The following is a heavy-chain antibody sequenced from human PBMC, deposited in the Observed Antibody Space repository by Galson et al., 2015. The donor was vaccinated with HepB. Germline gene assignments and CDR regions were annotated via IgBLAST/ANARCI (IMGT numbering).Heavy chain of an antibody. CDR3: ARDPHAAYSGYDPPHSGYFAY. CDR1: GGTFSSYA. J-gene: IGHJ4*02. V-gene: IGHV1-69*04. Sequence: SVKVSCKASGGTFSSYAISWVRQAPGQGLEWMGRIIPILGIANYAQKFQGRVTITADKSTSTAYMELSSLRSEDTAVYYCARDPHAAYSGYDPPHSGYFAYWCQGTLVTVSS. D-gene: IGHD5-12*01. CDR2: IIPILGIA.